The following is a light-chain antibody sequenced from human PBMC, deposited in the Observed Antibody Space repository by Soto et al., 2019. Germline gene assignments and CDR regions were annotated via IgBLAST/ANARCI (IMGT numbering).Light chain of an antibody. V-gene: IGKV3-20*01. CDR1: QSVSSSY. CDR3: QQYGSSPRSLT. CDR2: GAS. Sequence: EIVLTQSPGTLSLSPGERATLSCRASQSVSSSYLARYQQKHGQAPRLLIYGASSRATGIPDMFSGRGSWTDFTLTISRLEPEDFAVYYCQQYGSSPRSLTFGGVTKVEIK. J-gene: IGKJ4*01.